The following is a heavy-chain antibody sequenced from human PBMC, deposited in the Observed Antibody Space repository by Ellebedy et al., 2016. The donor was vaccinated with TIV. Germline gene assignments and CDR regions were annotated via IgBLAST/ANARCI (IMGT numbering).Heavy chain of an antibody. CDR2: ISWDGGST. CDR3: TKDGTLRGSYWYYLDF. D-gene: IGHD1-26*01. J-gene: IGHJ4*02. CDR1: GFNFDDYT. V-gene: IGHV3-43*01. Sequence: GESLKISCAASGFNFDDYTMHWVRQAPGKGLEWVSLISWDGGSTYYADSVKGRFTISRDNSKNSLSLQMDSLTTEDTALYYCTKDGTLRGSYWYYLDFWGPGTLVTVSS.